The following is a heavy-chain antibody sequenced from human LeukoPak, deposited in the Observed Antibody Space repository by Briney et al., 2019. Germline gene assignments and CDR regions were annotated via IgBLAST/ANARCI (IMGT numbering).Heavy chain of an antibody. D-gene: IGHD6-13*01. J-gene: IGHJ6*02. V-gene: IGHV4-34*01. Sequence: SETLSLTCAVYGGSFSGYYWSWIRQPPGKGLEWIGEINHSGSTNYNPSLKSRVTISVDTSKNQFSLKLSSVTAADTAVYYCARAYSSSWYYYYYGMDVWGQGTTVTVSS. CDR2: INHSGST. CDR3: ARAYSSSWYYYYYGMDV. CDR1: GGSFSGYY.